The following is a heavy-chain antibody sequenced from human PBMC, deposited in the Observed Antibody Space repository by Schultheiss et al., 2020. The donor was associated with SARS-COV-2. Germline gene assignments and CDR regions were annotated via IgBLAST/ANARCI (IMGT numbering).Heavy chain of an antibody. D-gene: IGHD2-8*01. J-gene: IGHJ3*02. CDR3: ARERCTNGVCWDAFDI. Sequence: GESLKISCAASGFTFSSYSMNWVRQAPGKGLEWVSAISGSGGSTYYADSVKGRFTISRDNSKNTLYLQMNSLRAEDTAVYYCARERCTNGVCWDAFDIWGQGTMVTVSS. CDR2: ISGSGGST. CDR1: GFTFSSYS. V-gene: IGHV3-23*01.